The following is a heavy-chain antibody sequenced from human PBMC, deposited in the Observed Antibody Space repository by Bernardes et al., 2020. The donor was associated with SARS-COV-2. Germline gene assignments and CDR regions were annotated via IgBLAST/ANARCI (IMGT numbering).Heavy chain of an antibody. D-gene: IGHD5-18*01. CDR2: ISWDSSGK. J-gene: IGHJ6*02. CDR1: GFTFNDFA. Sequence: GGSLRLSCAASGFTFNDFAMHWVRQAPGRGLEWVSAISWDSSGKRYADSVKGRFIISRDNDKRSLYLEMNSLTAEDTALYYCVKDRYNFYYYGLDVWGQGTTVIVS. CDR3: VKDRYNFYYYGLDV. V-gene: IGHV3-9*01.